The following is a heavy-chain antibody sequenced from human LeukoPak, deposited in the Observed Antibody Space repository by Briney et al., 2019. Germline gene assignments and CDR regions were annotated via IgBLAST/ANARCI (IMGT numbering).Heavy chain of an antibody. CDR1: GSRFTTYW. CDR3: AREYSTSSSWFDP. J-gene: IGHJ5*02. D-gene: IGHD6-6*01. Sequence: GESLNISGKASGSRFTTYWIGWVRQMPGRGLEWMGIIYPGDSDTRYSPSFQGPVTISADKSISTAYLQESTLKASDTAMYYCAREYSTSSSWFDPWGQGTLVTVSS. V-gene: IGHV5-51*01. CDR2: IYPGDSDT.